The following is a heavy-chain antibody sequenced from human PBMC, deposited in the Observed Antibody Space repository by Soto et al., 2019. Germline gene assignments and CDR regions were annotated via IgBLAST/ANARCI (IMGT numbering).Heavy chain of an antibody. D-gene: IGHD3-10*01. V-gene: IGHV1-2*02. CDR1: GYTFTGYY. CDR2: INPNSGGT. Sequence: ASVKVSCKASGYTFTGYYMHWVRQAPGQGLEWMGWINPNSGGTNYAQKFQGRVTMTRDTSISTAYMELSRLRSDDTAVYYCARSYYYGSAKIPYYYGMDVWGQGNTVTVSS. J-gene: IGHJ6*02. CDR3: ARSYYYGSAKIPYYYGMDV.